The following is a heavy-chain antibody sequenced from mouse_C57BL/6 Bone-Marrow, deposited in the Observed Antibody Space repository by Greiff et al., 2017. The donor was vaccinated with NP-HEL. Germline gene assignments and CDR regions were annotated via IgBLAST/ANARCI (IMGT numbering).Heavy chain of an antibody. V-gene: IGHV1-54*01. CDR3: ARRGGTLYYYAMDY. Sequence: QVQLKQSGAELVRPGTSVKVSCKASGYAFTNYLIEWVKQRPGQGLEWIGVINPGSGGTNYNEKFKGKATLTADKSSSTAYMQLSSLTSEDSAVYFCARRGGTLYYYAMDYWGQGTSVTVSS. CDR1: GYAFTNYL. CDR2: INPGSGGT. J-gene: IGHJ4*01. D-gene: IGHD2-14*01.